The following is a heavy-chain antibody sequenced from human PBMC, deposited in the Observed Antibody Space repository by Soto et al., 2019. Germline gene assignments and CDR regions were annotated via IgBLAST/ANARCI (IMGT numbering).Heavy chain of an antibody. Sequence: SQTLSLTCAISGDSVSSNSASWNWIRQSPSRGLEWLGRTYYRSKWYNDYAVSVKSRITINPDTSKNQFSLQLNSVTPEDTAVYYCARDTSPRGTNCCYHFDHWGQGTLVTVSS. D-gene: IGHD2-2*01. J-gene: IGHJ4*02. CDR3: ARDTSPRGTNCCYHFDH. V-gene: IGHV6-1*01. CDR2: TYYRSKWYN. CDR1: GDSVSSNSAS.